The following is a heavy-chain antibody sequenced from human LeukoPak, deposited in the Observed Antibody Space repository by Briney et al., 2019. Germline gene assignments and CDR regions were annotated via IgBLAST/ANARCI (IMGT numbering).Heavy chain of an antibody. V-gene: IGHV1-69*05. Sequence: GASVKVSCKASGYTFTSYDINWVRQATGQGLEWMGGIIPIFGTANYAQKFQGRVTITTDESTSTAYMELSSLRSEDTAVYYCARSRDCSSTSCLPFDYWGQGTLVTVSS. D-gene: IGHD2-2*01. J-gene: IGHJ4*02. CDR1: GYTFTSYD. CDR2: IIPIFGTA. CDR3: ARSRDCSSTSCLPFDY.